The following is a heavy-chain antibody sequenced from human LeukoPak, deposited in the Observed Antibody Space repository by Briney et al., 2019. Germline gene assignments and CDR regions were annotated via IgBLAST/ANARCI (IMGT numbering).Heavy chain of an antibody. J-gene: IGHJ3*02. Sequence: PGGSLRLSCAASGFTFSSYAMHWVRQAPGKGLEWVAVISYDGSNKYYADSVKGRFTISRDNSKNTLYLQMNSLRAEDTAVYYCARDPTGYCSSTSCHSGAFDIWGQGTMVTVSS. V-gene: IGHV3-30-3*01. CDR1: GFTFSSYA. CDR2: ISYDGSNK. CDR3: ARDPTGYCSSTSCHSGAFDI. D-gene: IGHD2-2*03.